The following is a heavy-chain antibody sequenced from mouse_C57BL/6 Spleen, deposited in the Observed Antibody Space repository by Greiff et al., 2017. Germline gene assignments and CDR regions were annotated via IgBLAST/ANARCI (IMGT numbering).Heavy chain of an antibody. CDR1: GYAFSSSW. CDR3: ASPYGNPYYYAMDY. CDR2: IYPGDGDT. Sequence: QVQLKESGPELVKPGASVKISCKASGYAFSSSWMNWVKQRPGKGLEWIGRIYPGDGDTNYNGKFKGKATLTADKSSSTAYMQLSSLTSEDSAVYFCASPYGNPYYYAMDYWGPGTSVTVSS. D-gene: IGHD2-10*02. V-gene: IGHV1-82*01. J-gene: IGHJ4*01.